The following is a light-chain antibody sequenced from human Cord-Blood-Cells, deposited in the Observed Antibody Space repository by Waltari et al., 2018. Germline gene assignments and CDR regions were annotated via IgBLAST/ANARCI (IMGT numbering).Light chain of an antibody. V-gene: IGLV2-14*01. CDR2: DVS. J-gene: IGLJ3*02. Sequence: QSALTQPSSVSGSPGQSITISCTGTSSDVGGYNYVSWYQQHPGKAPKLMIYDVSNRPSGVSNRFSCSKSGNTASPTISGLQAEDEADYYCSSYTSSSTWVFGGGTKLTVL. CDR1: SSDVGGYNY. CDR3: SSYTSSSTWV.